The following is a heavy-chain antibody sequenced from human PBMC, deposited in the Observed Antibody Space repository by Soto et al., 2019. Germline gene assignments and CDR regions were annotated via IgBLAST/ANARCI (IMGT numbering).Heavy chain of an antibody. J-gene: IGHJ6*02. CDR1: GFTFSSYA. V-gene: IGHV3-23*01. D-gene: IGHD3-22*01. CDR2: ISGSGGST. Sequence: PGGSLRLSCAASGFTFSSYAMSCVRQAPGKGLEWVSAISGSGGSTYYADSVKGRFTISRDNSKNTLYLQMNSLRAEDTAVYYCAKVIYDSSGYYPLYYYYGMDVWGQGTTVTSP. CDR3: AKVIYDSSGYYPLYYYYGMDV.